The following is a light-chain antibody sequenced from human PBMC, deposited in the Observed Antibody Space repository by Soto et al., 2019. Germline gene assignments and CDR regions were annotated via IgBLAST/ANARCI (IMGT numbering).Light chain of an antibody. J-gene: IGKJ2*01. CDR3: QQGHNWPLT. V-gene: IGKV3-15*01. CDR2: GAS. CDR1: QSINSE. Sequence: EIVRTQSPATLSLSPGERAALSCRASQSINSELAWYQQKPGQPPRLLIYGASTRATGVPARFTGSESGSEFTLTISGLQSEDFAVYYCQQGHNWPLTFGQGTRLE.